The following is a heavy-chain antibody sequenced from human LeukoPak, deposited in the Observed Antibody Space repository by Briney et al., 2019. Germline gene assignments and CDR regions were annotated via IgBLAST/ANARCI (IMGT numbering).Heavy chain of an antibody. V-gene: IGHV3-21*01. D-gene: IGHD4-17*01. Sequence: GGSLRLSCAASGFTFSSYSMNWVRQAPVKGLEWVSSISSSSSYIYYADSVKGRFTISRDNAKNSLYLQMNSLRAEDTAVYYCARDKYGDYVYFQHWGQGTLVTVSS. CDR1: GFTFSSYS. J-gene: IGHJ1*01. CDR2: ISSSSSYI. CDR3: ARDKYGDYVYFQH.